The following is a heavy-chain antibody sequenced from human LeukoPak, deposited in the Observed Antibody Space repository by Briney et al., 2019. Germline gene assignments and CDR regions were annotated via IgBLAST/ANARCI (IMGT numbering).Heavy chain of an antibody. D-gene: IGHD6-13*01. CDR1: GFIFSKYW. J-gene: IGHJ4*02. CDR2: IKQDGSAE. CDR3: ARDAAPGLFDY. Sequence: GGSLGLSCEVSGFIFSKYWMSWVRQVPGRDPEWVANIKQDGSAENYVDSVRGRFTISRDNTKNSVFLQMNSLRVEDTALYYCARDAAPGLFDYWGQGSLVTVSS. V-gene: IGHV3-7*01.